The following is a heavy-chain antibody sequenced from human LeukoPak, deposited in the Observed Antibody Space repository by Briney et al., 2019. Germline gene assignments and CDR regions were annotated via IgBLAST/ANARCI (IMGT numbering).Heavy chain of an antibody. CDR3: ARGAAPSCSGGSCYSGY. Sequence: PGGSLRLSCAASGFIFSTYSMNWVRQAPGKGLEWVSFISSSSSYIYYADSVKGRFTISRDNAQNSLYLQMNSLRAEDTAVYYCARGAAPSCSGGSCYSGYWGQGTLVTVSS. CDR2: ISSSSSYI. V-gene: IGHV3-21*01. CDR1: GFIFSTYS. D-gene: IGHD2-15*01. J-gene: IGHJ4*02.